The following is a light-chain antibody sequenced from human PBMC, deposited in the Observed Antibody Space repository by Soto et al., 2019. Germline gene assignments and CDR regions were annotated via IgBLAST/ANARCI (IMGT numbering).Light chain of an antibody. Sequence: DIQMTQSPSALSAFVGGRGTIICRACQSISSWLAWYQQKPGKAPKLLVYKASSLESGVPSRFSGSGSGTEFTLTIRSLQPDDFATYYCQQYTSYSAEITFGQGTRLEIK. CDR1: QSISSW. CDR3: QQYTSYSAEIT. J-gene: IGKJ5*01. V-gene: IGKV1-5*03. CDR2: KAS.